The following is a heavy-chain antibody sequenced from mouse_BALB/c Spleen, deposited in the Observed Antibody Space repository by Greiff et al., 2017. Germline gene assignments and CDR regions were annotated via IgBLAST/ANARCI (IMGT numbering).Heavy chain of an antibody. CDR2: IWTGGGT. J-gene: IGHJ3*01. V-gene: IGHV2-9-2*01. CDR3: VRDRPYGNWGSWFAY. Sequence: VMLVESGPGLVAPSQSLSITCTVSGFSLTSYDISWIRQPPGKGLEWLGVIWTGGGTNYNSAFMSRLSISKDNSKSQVFLKMNSLQTDDTAIYYCVRDRPYGNWGSWFAYWGQGTLVTVSA. CDR1: GFSLTSYD. D-gene: IGHD2-1*01.